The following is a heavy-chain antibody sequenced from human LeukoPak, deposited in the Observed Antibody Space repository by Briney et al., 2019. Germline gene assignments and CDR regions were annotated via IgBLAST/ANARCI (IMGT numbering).Heavy chain of an antibody. CDR1: GFTLSRYW. D-gene: IGHD6-25*01. V-gene: IGHV3-74*01. Sequence: PGGSLRLSCVASGFTLSRYWMHWVRQAPGKGLVWVSRINSVGRSTNYADSVKGRFTISRDNSKNTLYLQMNSLRAEDTAVYYCATAALGSYFDYWGQGTLVTVSS. CDR3: ATAALGSYFDY. CDR2: INSVGRST. J-gene: IGHJ4*02.